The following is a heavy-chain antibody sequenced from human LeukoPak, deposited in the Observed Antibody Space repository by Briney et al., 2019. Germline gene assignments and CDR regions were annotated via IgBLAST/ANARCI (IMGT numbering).Heavy chain of an antibody. J-gene: IGHJ4*02. V-gene: IGHV3-21*01. CDR3: ARDRDYDILTGYHGYFDY. Sequence: PGGSLRLSCAASGFTFSSYSMNWVRQAPGKGLEWVSSISSSSSYIYYADSVKGRFTISRDNAKNSLYLQMNSLRAEDTAVYYCARDRDYDILTGYHGYFDYWGQGTLVTVSS. CDR1: GFTFSSYS. CDR2: ISSSSSYI. D-gene: IGHD3-9*01.